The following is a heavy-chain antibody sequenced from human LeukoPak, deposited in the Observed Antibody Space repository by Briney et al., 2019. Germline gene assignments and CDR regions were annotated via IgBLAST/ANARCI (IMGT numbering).Heavy chain of an antibody. J-gene: IGHJ4*02. V-gene: IGHV3-30*18. CDR1: GFVFNHFG. CDR3: AKDLAYLSTTAKEIDF. CDR2: ISYDGTKT. D-gene: IGHD1-1*01. Sequence: GGSLRLSCVVSGFVFNHFGMHWVRQAPGKGLEWVAVISYDGTKTLYAESVRGRFVISRDDSRDAVYLEMNGLRTEDTAAYSCAKDLAYLSTTAKEIDFWGPGTLVTVSP.